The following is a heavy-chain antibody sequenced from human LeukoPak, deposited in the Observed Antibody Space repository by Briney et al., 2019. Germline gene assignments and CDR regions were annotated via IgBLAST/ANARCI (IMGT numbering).Heavy chain of an antibody. CDR2: IFHSGSI. CDR3: ARMGVSYYYDSSTYYPVAFDV. Sequence: SETLSLTCAVSGYSISRGYYWGWIRQSPGKGLECIATIFHSGSIYYNPSLKSRVTLSVDTSKNQFSLKLNSVTAADTAVYYCARMGVSYYYDSSTYYPVAFDVWGQGTMVTVSS. CDR1: GYSISRGYY. J-gene: IGHJ3*01. V-gene: IGHV4-38-2*01. D-gene: IGHD3-22*01.